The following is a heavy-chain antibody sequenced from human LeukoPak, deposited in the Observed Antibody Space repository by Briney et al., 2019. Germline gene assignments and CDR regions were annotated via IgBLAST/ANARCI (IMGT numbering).Heavy chain of an antibody. D-gene: IGHD4-11*01. Sequence: PSQTLSLTCTVSGGSISSGGYSWSWIRQHPGKGLEWIGYIYYSGSTYYNPSLKSRVTISVDTSKNQFSLKLSSVTAADTAVYYCARNANEGLPYYFDYWGQGTLVTVSS. V-gene: IGHV4-31*03. CDR3: ARNANEGLPYYFDY. CDR2: IYYSGST. J-gene: IGHJ4*02. CDR1: GGSISSGGYS.